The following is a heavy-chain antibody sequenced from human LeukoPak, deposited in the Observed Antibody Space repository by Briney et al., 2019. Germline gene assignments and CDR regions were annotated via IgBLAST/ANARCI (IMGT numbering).Heavy chain of an antibody. V-gene: IGHV3-21*01. Sequence: GALRLSCAVSGFTFSSYTMNWVRQAPGKGLEWVSSISSSSSYIYHADSVKGRFTFSRDNAKNSLYLQMNSLRAEDTAVYYCARSGWFGELGFDYWGQGTLVTVSS. CDR2: ISSSSSYI. CDR3: ARSGWFGELGFDY. J-gene: IGHJ4*02. D-gene: IGHD3-10*01. CDR1: GFTFSSYT.